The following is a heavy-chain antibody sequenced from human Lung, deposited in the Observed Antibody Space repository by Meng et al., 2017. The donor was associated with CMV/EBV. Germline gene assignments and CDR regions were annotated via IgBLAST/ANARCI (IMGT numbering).Heavy chain of an antibody. Sequence: IRRGGDYGSWVRQRPGKGLEWIGYIYDRESTYYNPSLKGRVTMSIDTSKNQFSLRLTSVTVADTAVYYCARGLRVVVPAPLAWFDPWGQGILVTVSS. D-gene: IGHD2-2*01. CDR3: ARGLRVVVPAPLAWFDP. CDR1: IRRGGDY. CDR2: IYDREST. V-gene: IGHV4-31*02. J-gene: IGHJ5*02.